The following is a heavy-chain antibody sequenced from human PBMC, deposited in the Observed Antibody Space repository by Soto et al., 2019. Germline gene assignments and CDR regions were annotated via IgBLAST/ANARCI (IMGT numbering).Heavy chain of an antibody. CDR3: ARDRRGYSYGGDYYYYGMDV. D-gene: IGHD5-18*01. CDR2: INSGGSST. CDR1: GFTFSSYW. Sequence: PGGSLRLSCAASGFTFSSYWMHWVRQAPGKGLVWVSRINSGGSSTSYADSVKGRFTISRDNAKNTLYLQMNSLRAEDTAVYYCARDRRGYSYGGDYYYYGMDVWGQGTTVTVSS. V-gene: IGHV3-74*01. J-gene: IGHJ6*02.